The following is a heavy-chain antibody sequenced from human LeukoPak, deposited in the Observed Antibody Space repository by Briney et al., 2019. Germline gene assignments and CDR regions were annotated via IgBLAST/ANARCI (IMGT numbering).Heavy chain of an antibody. CDR2: ISGSGGST. Sequence: GGSLRLSCAASGFSFSSYAMSWVRQAPGKGLEWVSGISGSGGSTYYADSVKGRFIISRDNSKNTLYLQMNSLRAEDTAVYYCAKDQRVAGPGAFDIWGQGTMVTVSS. J-gene: IGHJ3*02. D-gene: IGHD6-19*01. V-gene: IGHV3-23*01. CDR1: GFSFSSYA. CDR3: AKDQRVAGPGAFDI.